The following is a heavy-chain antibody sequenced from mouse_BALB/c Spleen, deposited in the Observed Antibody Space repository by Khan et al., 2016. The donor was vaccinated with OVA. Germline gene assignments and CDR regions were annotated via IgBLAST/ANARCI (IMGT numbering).Heavy chain of an antibody. J-gene: IGHJ3*01. CDR1: GFSFSDYY. Sequence: EVELVESGGGLVKPGGSLKLSCAASGFSFSDYYMYWIRQNPEKRLEWVATISDGGGSTYYPDSAKGRFTISRDNAKSNLYLQMSRLKSEDKAIYYCARAGYGGFGYWGQGTLVTVSA. V-gene: IGHV5-4*02. CDR3: ARAGYGGFGY. D-gene: IGHD1-1*02. CDR2: ISDGGGST.